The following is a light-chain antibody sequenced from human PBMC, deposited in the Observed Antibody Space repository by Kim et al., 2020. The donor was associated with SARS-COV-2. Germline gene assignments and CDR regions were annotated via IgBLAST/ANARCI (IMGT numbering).Light chain of an antibody. Sequence: DIQMTQSASSLSASLGDRVTITCRASQDISTWVAWFQQKPGKAPQCLIYAASTLQSGVPSRFSGSGSGTHFTLTISSLQPEDFATYYCLQYNDYPITFGQGTRLEIK. J-gene: IGKJ5*01. CDR3: LQYNDYPIT. CDR2: AAS. CDR1: QDISTW. V-gene: IGKV1D-16*01.